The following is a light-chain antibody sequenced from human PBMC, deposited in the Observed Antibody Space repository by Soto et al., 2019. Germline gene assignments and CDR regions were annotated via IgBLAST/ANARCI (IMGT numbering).Light chain of an antibody. J-gene: IGKJ1*01. Sequence: DIPMTQSPSSLSASVGDRVTITCRASQSISSYLNWYQQKPGKAPKLLIYAASSLQSGVPSRFSGSGSGTDFTLTISSLQPEDFATYYCQQSYSTQEWTFGQGTKVEIK. CDR3: QQSYSTQEWT. CDR1: QSISSY. CDR2: AAS. V-gene: IGKV1-39*01.